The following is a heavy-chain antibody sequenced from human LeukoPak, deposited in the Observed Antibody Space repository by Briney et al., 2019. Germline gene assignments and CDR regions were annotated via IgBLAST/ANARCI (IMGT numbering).Heavy chain of an antibody. CDR1: GYTFTSYD. CDR3: ARGYSYGYYMDV. J-gene: IGHJ6*03. CDR2: MNPNSGNT. D-gene: IGHD4-17*01. Sequence: ASVKVSCKASGYTFTSYDINWVRQATGQGLEWMGWMNPNSGNTGYAQKFQGRVTITRNTSISTAYMELSSLRSEDTAVYYCARGYSYGYYMDVWGRGTTVTVSS. V-gene: IGHV1-8*03.